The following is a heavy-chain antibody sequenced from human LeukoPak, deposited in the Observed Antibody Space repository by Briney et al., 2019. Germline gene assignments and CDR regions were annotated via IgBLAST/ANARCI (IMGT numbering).Heavy chain of an antibody. Sequence: GGSLRLSCAASGFTFSSYAMSWVRQAPGKGLQWVSSISGSGTSTYYADSVKGRFTISRDNSKNTLYLQMNSLRAEDTAVYYCAKDLGTYSSGWLVYWGQGTLVTVSS. J-gene: IGHJ4*02. CDR1: GFTFSSYA. CDR2: ISGSGTST. V-gene: IGHV3-23*01. D-gene: IGHD6-19*01. CDR3: AKDLGTYSSGWLVY.